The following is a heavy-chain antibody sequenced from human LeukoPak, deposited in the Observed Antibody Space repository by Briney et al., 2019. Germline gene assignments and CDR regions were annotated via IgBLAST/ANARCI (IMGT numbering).Heavy chain of an antibody. CDR2: ISGSGGST. CDR1: GFTFSSYA. V-gene: IGHV3-23*01. CDR3: ARLGSELLTIDY. D-gene: IGHD1-26*01. J-gene: IGHJ4*02. Sequence: GGSLRLSCAASGFTFSSYAMSWVRQAPGKGLEWVSAISGSGGSTYYADSVKGRFTISRDNSKNTLYLQMNSLRAEDTAVYYCARLGSELLTIDYWGQGTLVTVSS.